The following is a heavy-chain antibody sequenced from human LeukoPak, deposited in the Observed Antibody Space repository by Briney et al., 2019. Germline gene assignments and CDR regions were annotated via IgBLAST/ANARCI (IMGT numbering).Heavy chain of an antibody. CDR2: IYYSGST. Sequence: IPSETLSLTCTVSGGSISSSSYYWGWIRQPPGKGLEWIGSIYYSGSTYYNPSLKSRVTISVDTSKNQFSLKLSSVTAADTAVHYCARLPSPEMAISTWGQGTLVTVSS. CDR3: ARLPSPEMAIST. CDR1: GGSISSSSYY. V-gene: IGHV4-39*01. J-gene: IGHJ4*02. D-gene: IGHD5-24*01.